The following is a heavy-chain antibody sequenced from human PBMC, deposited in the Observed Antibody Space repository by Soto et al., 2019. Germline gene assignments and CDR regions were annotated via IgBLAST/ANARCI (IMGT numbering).Heavy chain of an antibody. CDR3: ARSGYSYGPNPLLY. V-gene: IGHV4-31*03. D-gene: IGHD5-18*01. Sequence: LSLTCSVSGGSISSGGYYWSWIRQHPGKGLEWIGYIYYSGSTYYNPSLKSRVTISVDTSKNQFSLKLSSVTAADTAVYYCARSGYSYGPNPLLYWGQGTLVTVS. J-gene: IGHJ4*02. CDR2: IYYSGST. CDR1: GGSISSGGYY.